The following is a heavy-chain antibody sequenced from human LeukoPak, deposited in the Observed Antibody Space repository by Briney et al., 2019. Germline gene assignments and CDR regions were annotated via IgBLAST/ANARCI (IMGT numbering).Heavy chain of an antibody. CDR3: ARVPPFSTGLYYFDY. V-gene: IGHV1-2*02. J-gene: IGHJ4*02. Sequence: ASVKVSCKASGYTFSGYYMHWVRQAPGQGLEWMGWINPNSGGTNYAQKFQGRVTVTRDTSITTGYMELSRLRYDDTAVYYCARVPPFSTGLYYFDYWGQGTLVSVSS. D-gene: IGHD6-19*01. CDR2: INPNSGGT. CDR1: GYTFSGYY.